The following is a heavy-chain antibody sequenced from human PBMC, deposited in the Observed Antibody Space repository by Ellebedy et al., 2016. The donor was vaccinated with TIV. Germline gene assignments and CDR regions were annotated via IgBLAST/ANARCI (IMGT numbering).Heavy chain of an antibody. CDR1: GFTFSSYT. D-gene: IGHD2-2*01. J-gene: IGHJ2*01. V-gene: IGHV3-21*01. CDR3: ARGYCSSTSCYWYFDL. Sequence: GGSLRLXXAASGFTFSSYTMNWVRQAPGKGLEWVSSISTSSSYIYYADSVKGRFTISRDNAKNSLYLQMNSLRAEDTAVYYCARGYCSSTSCYWYFDLWGRGTLVTVSS. CDR2: ISTSSSYI.